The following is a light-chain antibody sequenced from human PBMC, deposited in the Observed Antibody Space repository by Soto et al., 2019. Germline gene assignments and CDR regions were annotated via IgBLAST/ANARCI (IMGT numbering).Light chain of an antibody. V-gene: IGLV2-14*02. Sequence: QSALTQPASVSGSPGQSIAISCTGTSSDVGSHDLVSWYQQQSGKVPKLIIYDVSSRPSGVSNRFSGSKSGNTASLTISGLQAEDEADYYCSSFTSTTTDGFGTGTKVTFL. CDR1: SSDVGSHDL. CDR2: DVS. CDR3: SSFTSTTTDG. J-gene: IGLJ1*01.